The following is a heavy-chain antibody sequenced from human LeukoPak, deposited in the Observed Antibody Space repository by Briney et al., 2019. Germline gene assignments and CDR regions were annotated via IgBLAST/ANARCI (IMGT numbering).Heavy chain of an antibody. Sequence: GGSLRLSCAASGFTFSNYGMSWVRQAPGKGLEWVSAITGSGGRTYYADSVKGRFTISRDNSRDRLYLETNSLRAEDTAVYYCARDRMGAIMYFDVWGRGTLVTVSS. V-gene: IGHV3-23*01. CDR1: GFTFSNYG. D-gene: IGHD3-10*01. J-gene: IGHJ2*01. CDR2: ITGSGGRT. CDR3: ARDRMGAIMYFDV.